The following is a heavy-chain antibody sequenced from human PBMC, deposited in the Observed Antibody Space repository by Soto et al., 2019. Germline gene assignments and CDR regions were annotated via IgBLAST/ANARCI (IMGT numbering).Heavy chain of an antibody. CDR2: INPNSGST. D-gene: IGHD2-2*01. J-gene: IGHJ6*02. CDR3: ARAGIAYCSSTTCYQGYYYFAMDV. Sequence: ASVKVSCKASGYSVTSYYMHWVRQAPGQGLEWMGIINPNSGSTTYAQKFQGRVTMTRDTSTSTVYMELTSLTSGDTAVYYCARAGIAYCSSTTCYQGYYYFAMDVWGQGTTVTVSS. V-gene: IGHV1-46*01. CDR1: GYSVTSYY.